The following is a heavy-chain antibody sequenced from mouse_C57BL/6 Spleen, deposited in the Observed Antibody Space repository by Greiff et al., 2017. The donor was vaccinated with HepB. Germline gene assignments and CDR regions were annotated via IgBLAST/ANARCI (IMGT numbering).Heavy chain of an antibody. D-gene: IGHD1-1*01. CDR1: GYTFTEYT. CDR3: ARHGSPYYYGSSSPAWFAY. J-gene: IGHJ3*01. Sequence: QVQLKESGAELVKPGASVKLSCKASGYTFTEYTIHWVKQRSGQGLEWIGWFYPGSGSIKYNEKFKDKATLTADKSSSTVYMELSRLTSEDSAVYFCARHGSPYYYGSSSPAWFAYWGQGTLVTVSA. V-gene: IGHV1-62-2*01. CDR2: FYPGSGSI.